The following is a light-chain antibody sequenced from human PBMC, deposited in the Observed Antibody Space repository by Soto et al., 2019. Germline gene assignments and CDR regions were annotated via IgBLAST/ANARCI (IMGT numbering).Light chain of an antibody. CDR2: GES. J-gene: IGKJ1*01. CDR1: QSVSSN. Sequence: EIVMTQSPATLSVSPGESATLSCRASQSVSSNLAWYQQKPGQAPRLLIYGESTRATGIPDRFSGSGSGTELTLTISRLQSEDFAVYYCQKYNNWPRTCGQGTKVDIK. V-gene: IGKV3-15*01. CDR3: QKYNNWPRT.